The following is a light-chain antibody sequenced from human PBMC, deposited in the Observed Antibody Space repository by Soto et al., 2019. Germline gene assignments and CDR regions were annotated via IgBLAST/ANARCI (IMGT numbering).Light chain of an antibody. CDR3: SSYTTSSTHWV. CDR1: SSDVGGYNY. J-gene: IGLJ3*02. V-gene: IGLV2-14*01. Sequence: QSALTQPASVSGSPGQSITISCTGTSSDVGGYNYVSWYQQHPGKAPKHMIYEVTNRPSGVSNRFSGSKSGNTASLTISGLQAEDEADYYCSSYTTSSTHWVFGGGTKLPVL. CDR2: EVT.